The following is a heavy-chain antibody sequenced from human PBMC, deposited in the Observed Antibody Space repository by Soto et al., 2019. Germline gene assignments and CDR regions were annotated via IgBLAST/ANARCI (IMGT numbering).Heavy chain of an antibody. J-gene: IGHJ5*02. Sequence: VQLLESGGGLVQPGGSLRLSCAASGFTFSSYAISWVRQAPGQGLEWMGGIIPIFGTANYAQKFQGRVTITADESTSTAYMELSSLRSEDTAVYYCAGHIVSSNWFDPWGQGTLVTVSS. D-gene: IGHD2-21*01. CDR1: GFTFSSYA. CDR2: IIPIFGTA. V-gene: IGHV1-69*01. CDR3: AGHIVSSNWFDP.